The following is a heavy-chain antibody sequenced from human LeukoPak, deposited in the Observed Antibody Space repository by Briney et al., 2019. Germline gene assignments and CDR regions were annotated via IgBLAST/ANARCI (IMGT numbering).Heavy chain of an antibody. V-gene: IGHV4-59*01. CDR2: IYYSGST. J-gene: IGHJ4*02. CDR3: ARYAVVPAALDY. Sequence: PSETLSLTCTVSGGSISSYYWSWIRQPPGKGLEWIGYIYYSGSTNYNPSLKSRVTISVDTSKNQFSLKLSSVTAADTAVYYCARYAVVPAALDYWGQGTLVTVSS. CDR1: GGSISSYY. D-gene: IGHD2-2*01.